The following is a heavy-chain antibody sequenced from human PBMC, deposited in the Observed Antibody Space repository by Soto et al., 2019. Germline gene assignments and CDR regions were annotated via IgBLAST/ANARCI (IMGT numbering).Heavy chain of an antibody. Sequence: SETLSLTCTVSGGSISSYYWSWIRQPPGKGLEWIGHIYYSGSTKYNPSLKSRVSISVDTSKNQFSLKLSSVTAADTAVYFCARRYGYGTFDIWGQGTMVTVSS. V-gene: IGHV4-59*01. D-gene: IGHD5-18*01. CDR2: IYYSGST. CDR1: GGSISSYY. J-gene: IGHJ3*02. CDR3: ARRYGYGTFDI.